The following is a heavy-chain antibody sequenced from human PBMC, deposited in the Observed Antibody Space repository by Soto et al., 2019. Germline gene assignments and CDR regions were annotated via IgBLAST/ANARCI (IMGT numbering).Heavy chain of an antibody. J-gene: IGHJ4*02. V-gene: IGHV3-33*01. D-gene: IGHD2-2*01. CDR2: IWYDGSSK. CDR1: GFTFSNHA. Sequence: PGGSLRLSCAASGFTFSNHAMHCIWYDGSSKYYADSVKGRFTISRDNPQNTLYLQMNSLRAEDTAVYYCARDSSSTGLYFDYWGQGTLVTVSS. CDR3: ARDSSSTGLYFDY.